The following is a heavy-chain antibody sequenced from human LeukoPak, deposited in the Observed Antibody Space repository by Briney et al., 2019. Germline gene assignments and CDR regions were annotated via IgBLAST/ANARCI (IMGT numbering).Heavy chain of an antibody. V-gene: IGHV1-69*13. J-gene: IGHJ6*02. CDR3: ARIDIVVVPAATGPAADYYYGMDV. CDR1: GGTFISYA. Sequence: SVKVSCKASGGTFISYAISWVRQAPGQGLEWMGGIIPIFGTANYAQKFQGRVTITADESTSTAYMELSSLRSEDTAVYYCARIDIVVVPAATGPAADYYYGMDVWGQGTTVTVSS. CDR2: IIPIFGTA. D-gene: IGHD2-2*01.